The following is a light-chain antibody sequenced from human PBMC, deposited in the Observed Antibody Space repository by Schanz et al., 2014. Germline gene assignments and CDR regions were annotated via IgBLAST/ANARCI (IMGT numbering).Light chain of an antibody. J-gene: IGLJ3*02. V-gene: IGLV1-44*01. CDR3: ATWDDSLYVV. CDR2: SDN. Sequence: QSVLTQPPSASGTPGQRATISCSGSTSNIGSHTVSWYQHLPGTAPKLLIYSDNQRPSGVPDRFSGSKSGTSASLAISGLQSEDEADYFCATWDDSLYVVFGGGTKPHRP. CDR1: TSNIGSHT.